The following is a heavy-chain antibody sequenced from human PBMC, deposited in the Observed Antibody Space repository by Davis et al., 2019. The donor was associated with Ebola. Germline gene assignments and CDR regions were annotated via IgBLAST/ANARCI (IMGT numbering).Heavy chain of an antibody. CDR3: AKVSLVATIFMGYGMDV. Sequence: GGSLRLSCAASGFTFTSYAMDWVRQAPGKGLEWVAVISYDGSNKYYADSVKGRFTISRDNSKNTLYLQMNSLRAEDTAVYYCAKVSLVATIFMGYGMDVWGQGTTVTVSS. D-gene: IGHD5-12*01. CDR1: GFTFTSYA. CDR2: ISYDGSNK. J-gene: IGHJ6*02. V-gene: IGHV3-30*18.